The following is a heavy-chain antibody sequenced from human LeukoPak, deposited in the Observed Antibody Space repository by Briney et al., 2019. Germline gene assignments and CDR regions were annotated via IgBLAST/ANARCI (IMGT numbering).Heavy chain of an antibody. Sequence: GGTLRLSCAASGFTVSSNYMSWVRQAPGKGLEWVSVIYSGGSTYYADSVKGRFTISRDNSKNTLYLQMNSLRAEDTAVYYCAKRDNWNDVFDYWGQGTLVTVSS. V-gene: IGHV3-53*01. D-gene: IGHD1-20*01. CDR2: IYSGGST. J-gene: IGHJ4*02. CDR1: GFTVSSNY. CDR3: AKRDNWNDVFDY.